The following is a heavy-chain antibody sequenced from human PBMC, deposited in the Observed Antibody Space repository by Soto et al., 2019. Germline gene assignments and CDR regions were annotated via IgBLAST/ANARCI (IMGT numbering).Heavy chain of an antibody. J-gene: IGHJ6*02. D-gene: IGHD2-15*01. CDR3: AAPGGCSGGSCHYYYGMDV. Sequence: QMQLVQSGPEVKKPGTSVKVSCKASGFTFTSSAMQWVRQARGQRLEWIGWIVVGSGNTNYAQKFQERVTITRDMSTSTADMELSSLRSEDTAVYYCAAPGGCSGGSCHYYYGMDVWGQGTTVTVSS. CDR2: IVVGSGNT. CDR1: GFTFTSSA. V-gene: IGHV1-58*02.